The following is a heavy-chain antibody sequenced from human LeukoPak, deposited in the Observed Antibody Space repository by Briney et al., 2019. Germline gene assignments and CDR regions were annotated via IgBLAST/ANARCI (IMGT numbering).Heavy chain of an antibody. Sequence: SETLSLTCAGSGGSISSYYWSWLRQPTGKGLEWIGYIYYSGSTHYNPSLKSRVTISVDTSKNQFSLKLSSVTAADAAVYDCARAEYYDSSGSTHWSFDLWGRGTLVTVSS. D-gene: IGHD3-22*01. CDR3: ARAEYYDSSGSTHWSFDL. CDR1: GGSISSYY. V-gene: IGHV4-59*01. CDR2: IYYSGST. J-gene: IGHJ2*01.